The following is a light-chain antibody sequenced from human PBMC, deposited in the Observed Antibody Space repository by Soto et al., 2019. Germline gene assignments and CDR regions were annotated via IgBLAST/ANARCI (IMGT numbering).Light chain of an antibody. CDR3: QQYYYWPRT. Sequence: IQMTQSPSTLSASVGDTVTITCRASQSISVSLAWYQQKPGKAPNLLIYDASTLQGGVPSRFSGSRYGTAGTITVTSLQPEDAEVYDCQQYYYWPRTFGQGTRLEI. V-gene: IGKV1-5*01. J-gene: IGKJ5*01. CDR1: QSISVS. CDR2: DAS.